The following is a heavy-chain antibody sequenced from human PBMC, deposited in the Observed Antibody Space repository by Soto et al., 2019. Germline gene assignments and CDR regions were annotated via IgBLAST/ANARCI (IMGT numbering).Heavy chain of an antibody. CDR1: GYSFTIYW. J-gene: IGHJ4*02. CDR2: IYPDDPDT. V-gene: IGHV5-51*01. Sequence: GESLKISCKGSGYSFTIYWIAWVRQMPGKGLEWMGIIYPDDPDTRYSPSFQGQVTISADKSISTAYLQWSSLKASDTAMYYCARGYCSSSSCYKGFDYWGQGTLVTVSS. D-gene: IGHD2-2*02. CDR3: ARGYCSSSSCYKGFDY.